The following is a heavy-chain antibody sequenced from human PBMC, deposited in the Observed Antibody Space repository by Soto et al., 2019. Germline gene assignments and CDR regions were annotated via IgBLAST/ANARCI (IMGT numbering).Heavy chain of an antibody. V-gene: IGHV1-18*01. D-gene: IGHD3-3*01. CDR2: ISAYNGDT. Sequence: ASVKVSCKASGYTFTNYCITWVRQAPGQGLEWRGWISAYNGDTHYTQRLQGRVTMTTDTSTSTAYMELRGLRSDDTAVYYCGRVRPLAGYFYDHLDVWGKGTTVTVSS. J-gene: IGHJ6*03. CDR1: GYTFTNYC. CDR3: GRVRPLAGYFYDHLDV.